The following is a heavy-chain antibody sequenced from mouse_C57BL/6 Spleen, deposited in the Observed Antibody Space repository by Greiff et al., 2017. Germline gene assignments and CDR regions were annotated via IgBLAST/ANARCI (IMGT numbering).Heavy chain of an antibody. D-gene: IGHD2-14*01. CDR1: GYTFTSYW. CDR3: ARSGEYDRDWLAY. Sequence: QVQLQQPGAELVKPGASVKLSCKASGYTFTSYWMHWVKQRPGQGLEWIGMIHPNSGSTNYNEKFKSKATLTVDKSSSTAYMQLSSLTSEDSAVYYCARSGEYDRDWLAYWGQGTLVTVSA. CDR2: IHPNSGST. V-gene: IGHV1-64*01. J-gene: IGHJ3*01.